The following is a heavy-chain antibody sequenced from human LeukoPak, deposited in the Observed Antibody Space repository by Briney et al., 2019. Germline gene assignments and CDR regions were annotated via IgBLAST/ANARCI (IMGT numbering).Heavy chain of an antibody. Sequence: GGSLRLSCAASGFTFSSYGMHWVRQAPGKGLGWVAVISYDGSNKYYADSVKGRFTISRDNSKNTLYLQMNSLRAEDTAVYYCAKDQGGDYDYYYYGMDVWGQGTTVTVSS. D-gene: IGHD4-17*01. CDR3: AKDQGGDYDYYYYGMDV. CDR1: GFTFSSYG. CDR2: ISYDGSNK. J-gene: IGHJ6*02. V-gene: IGHV3-30*18.